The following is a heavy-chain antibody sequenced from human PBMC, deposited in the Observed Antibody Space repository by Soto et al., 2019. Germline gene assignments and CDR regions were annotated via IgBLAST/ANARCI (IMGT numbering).Heavy chain of an antibody. CDR1: GFSFSDYA. CDR2: ISGSCDNT. J-gene: IGHJ4*01. D-gene: IGHD3-3*01. Sequence: GGSLRLSCKASGFSFSDYAMTWVRQAPGKGLETVLVISGSCDNTFYAASVKGRFAISRDNSKKVLYLQMNSLSADDAAVYFCAKGRAITVYGVDILFDYWGLGTLVTVSS. V-gene: IGHV3-23*01. CDR3: AKGRAITVYGVDILFDY.